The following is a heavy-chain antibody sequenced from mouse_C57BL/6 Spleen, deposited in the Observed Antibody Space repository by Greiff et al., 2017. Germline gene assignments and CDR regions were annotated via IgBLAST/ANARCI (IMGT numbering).Heavy chain of an antibody. D-gene: IGHD2-3*01. CDR2: IHPNRGST. V-gene: IGHV1-64*01. CDR1: GYTFTSSW. Sequence: QVPLQQPGAELVKPGASVKLSCKASGYTFTSSWMHWVKQRPGQGLEWIGMIHPNRGSTTYNEKFKSKDTLPVDKSSSTAYMQLSSLTSEDSAFYYCARSDDYYDYYAMDYWGQGTSVTVSS. J-gene: IGHJ4*01. CDR3: ARSDDYYDYYAMDY.